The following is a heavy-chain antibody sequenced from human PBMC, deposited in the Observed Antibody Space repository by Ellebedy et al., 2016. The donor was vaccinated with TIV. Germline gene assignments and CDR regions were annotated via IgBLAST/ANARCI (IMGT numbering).Heavy chain of an antibody. Sequence: GESLKISXAASGFTFSNYAMTWVRQAPGKGLEWVAFIRSSTNSISYADSVKGRFTISRDDAENSLYLQMNSLRDEDTAVYYCARGGAGFDSMNRELSFDSWGQGTLVTVSS. CDR1: GFTFSNYA. V-gene: IGHV3-48*02. D-gene: IGHD1-26*01. J-gene: IGHJ4*02. CDR3: ARGGAGFDSMNRELSFDS. CDR2: IRSSTNSI.